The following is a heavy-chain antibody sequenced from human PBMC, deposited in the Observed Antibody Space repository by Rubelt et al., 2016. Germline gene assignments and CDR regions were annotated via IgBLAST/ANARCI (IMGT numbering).Heavy chain of an antibody. D-gene: IGHD3-22*01. Sequence: EVQLLESGGGLVQPGGSLRLSCAASGFTFSSYAMSWVRQAPGKGLEWVSAISGSGGSTYYADSVKGRFTISRDNSKNTLYLQMNSLRAEDTAVYYCAKVGDYYDSSGYYSCFDYWGQGTLVTVSS. CDR3: AKVGDYYDSSGYYSCFDY. V-gene: IGHV3-23*01. CDR2: ISGSGGST. J-gene: IGHJ4*02. CDR1: GFTFSSYA.